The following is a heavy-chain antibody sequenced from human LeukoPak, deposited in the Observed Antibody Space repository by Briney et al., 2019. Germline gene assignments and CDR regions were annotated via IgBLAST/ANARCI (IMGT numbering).Heavy chain of an antibody. Sequence: GGSLRLSCAASGFTFSSYSMNWVRQAPGKGLEWVSYISSSSSTIYYADSVKGRFTISRDNAKNSLYLQMNSLRAEDTAVYYCAIDGIVGATVFDYWGQGTLVTVSS. D-gene: IGHD1-26*01. CDR1: GFTFSSYS. CDR2: ISSSSSTI. V-gene: IGHV3-48*04. J-gene: IGHJ4*02. CDR3: AIDGIVGATVFDY.